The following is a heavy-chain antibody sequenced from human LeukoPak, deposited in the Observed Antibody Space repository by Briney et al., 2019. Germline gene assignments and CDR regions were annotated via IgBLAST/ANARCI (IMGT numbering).Heavy chain of an antibody. V-gene: IGHV4-59*01. J-gene: IGHJ4*02. D-gene: IGHD1-1*01. Sequence: SETLSLTCTVSGGSISNYYWSWIRQPPGKGLEWIGYTYYSGTTNYNPSLKSRVTMSVDTSKNHFSLNLSSVTAADTAVYYCARYSSGKTLDQWGQGTLVTVSS. CDR2: TYYSGTT. CDR3: ARYSSGKTLDQ. CDR1: GGSISNYY.